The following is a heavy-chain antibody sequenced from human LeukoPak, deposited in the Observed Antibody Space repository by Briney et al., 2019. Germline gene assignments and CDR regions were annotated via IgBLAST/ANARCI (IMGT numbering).Heavy chain of an antibody. J-gene: IGHJ4*02. CDR2: ISYDGNNK. CDR1: GFTFSSYA. D-gene: IGHD3-16*01. CDR3: ARENYGAHYFDY. Sequence: GGSLRLSCAASGFTFSSYAMHWVRQAPGKGLEWVAVISYDGNNKYYADSVKGRFTISRDNSKNTLYLQVNSLRPEDTAVYYCARENYGAHYFDYWGQGTLVTVSS. V-gene: IGHV3-30-3*01.